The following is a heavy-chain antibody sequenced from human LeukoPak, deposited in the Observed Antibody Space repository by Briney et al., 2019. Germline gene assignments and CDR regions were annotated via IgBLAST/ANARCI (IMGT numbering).Heavy chain of an antibody. CDR1: GGFISGSSSY. J-gene: IGHJ5*02. V-gene: IGHV4-39*01. CDR2: IHYTGTT. CDR3: ARGSPYAS. Sequence: SETPSLTCTVSGGFISGSSSYWGWIRQPPGKGLDYIGSIHYTGTTYYNPSLKSRVTLSVDTSQNQFSLKLTSVTAADTAVYYCARGSPYASWGQGTLVTVSS. D-gene: IGHD1-26*01.